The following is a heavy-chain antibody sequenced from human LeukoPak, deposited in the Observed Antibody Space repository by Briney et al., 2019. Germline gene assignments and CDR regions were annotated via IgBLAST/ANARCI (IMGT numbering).Heavy chain of an antibody. CDR2: ISSSRNTI. J-gene: IGHJ4*02. CDR1: GFIFSDYY. Sequence: PGGSLRLPCAASGFIFSDYYMIWLRQAPGKGLEWLSYISSSRNTIYYADSVKGRFTISRDNAKNSVNLQMNSLRADDTAVFYCARIGYTGYLTDYWGQGALVTVAS. CDR3: ARIGYTGYLTDY. D-gene: IGHD5-12*01. V-gene: IGHV3-11*01.